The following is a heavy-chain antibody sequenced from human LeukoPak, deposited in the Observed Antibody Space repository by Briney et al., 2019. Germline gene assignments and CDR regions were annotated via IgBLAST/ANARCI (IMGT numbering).Heavy chain of an antibody. CDR1: GGSISSGSYY. CDR2: IYTSGST. Sequence: SQTLSLTCTVSGGSISSGSYYWSWIRQPAGKGLEWIGRIYTSGSTNYNPSLKSRVTTSVDTSKNQFSLKLSSVTAADTAVYYCASVGATGFDYWGQGTLVTVSS. CDR3: ASVGATGFDY. J-gene: IGHJ4*02. D-gene: IGHD1-26*01. V-gene: IGHV4-61*02.